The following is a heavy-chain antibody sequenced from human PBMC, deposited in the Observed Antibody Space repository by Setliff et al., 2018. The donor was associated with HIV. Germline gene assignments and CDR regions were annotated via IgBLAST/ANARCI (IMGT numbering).Heavy chain of an antibody. CDR1: GGSMSSYF. J-gene: IGHJ3*02. CDR3: ARVDCSGGSCYSWDDAFHI. D-gene: IGHD2-15*01. Sequence: PSETLSLTCTVSGGSMSSYFWSWIRQSPGKGLEWIGYIYNSGGTNYNPSLKSRVTISLDTSKNQFSLNLTSVTAADTAVYYCARVDCSGGSCYSWDDAFHIWGRGTMVTVSS. CDR2: IYNSGGT. V-gene: IGHV4-59*01.